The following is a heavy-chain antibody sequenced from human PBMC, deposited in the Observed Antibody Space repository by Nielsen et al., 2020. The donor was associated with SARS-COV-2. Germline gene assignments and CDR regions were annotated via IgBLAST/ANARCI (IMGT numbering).Heavy chain of an antibody. CDR3: ARGGDIVATTPYYYGMDV. Sequence: ASVKVSCKASGYTFTSYYMHWVRQAPGQGLEWMGIINPSGGSTSYAQKFQGRVTMTRDTSTSTIYMELSSLRSEDTAVYYCARGGDIVATTPYYYGMDVWGQGTTVTVSS. V-gene: IGHV1-46*01. CDR1: GYTFTSYY. J-gene: IGHJ6*02. D-gene: IGHD5-12*01. CDR2: INPSGGST.